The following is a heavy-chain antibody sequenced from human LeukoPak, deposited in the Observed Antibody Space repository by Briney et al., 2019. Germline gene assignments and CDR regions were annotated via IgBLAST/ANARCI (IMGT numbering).Heavy chain of an antibody. V-gene: IGHV4-34*01. Sequence: SETLSLTCAVYGGSFSGYYWSWIRQPPGKGLEWIGEINHSGSTNYNPSLKSRVTISVDTSKNQFSLKLSSVTAADTAVYYCARHSSSWSLFDYWGQGTLVTVSS. CDR3: ARHSSSWSLFDY. D-gene: IGHD6-13*01. J-gene: IGHJ4*02. CDR1: GGSFSGYY. CDR2: INHSGST.